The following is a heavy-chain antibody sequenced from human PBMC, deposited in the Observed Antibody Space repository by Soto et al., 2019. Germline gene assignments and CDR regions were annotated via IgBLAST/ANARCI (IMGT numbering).Heavy chain of an antibody. D-gene: IGHD2-21*01. CDR2: IFLGDSDT. Sequence: GESLKISCQASGYNFSNHWIVWVRQMPGKGLEWMGVIFLGDSDTRYSPSFQGQVTISADKSSSTAFLEWSTLKASDTAMYYCARPGGINYYYYGMDVWGQGTTVTVSS. V-gene: IGHV5-51*01. CDR3: ARPGGINYYYYGMDV. CDR1: GYNFSNHW. J-gene: IGHJ6*02.